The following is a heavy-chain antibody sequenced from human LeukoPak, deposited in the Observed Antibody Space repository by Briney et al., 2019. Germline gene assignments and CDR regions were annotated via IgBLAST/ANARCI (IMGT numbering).Heavy chain of an antibody. Sequence: SETLSLTCTVSGGSISSYYRSWIRQPPGKGLEWIGYIYYSGSTNYNPSLKSRVTISVDTSKNQFSLKLSSVTAADTAVYYCARFRGHLYYYYGMDVWGQGTTVTVSS. CDR1: GGSISSYY. CDR3: ARFRGHLYYYYGMDV. D-gene: IGHD3-10*01. V-gene: IGHV4-59*01. CDR2: IYYSGST. J-gene: IGHJ6*02.